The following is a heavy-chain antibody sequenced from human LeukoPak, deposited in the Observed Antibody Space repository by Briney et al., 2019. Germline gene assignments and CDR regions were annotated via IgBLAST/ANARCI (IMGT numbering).Heavy chain of an antibody. CDR3: ARDPPYYYYGMDV. J-gene: IGHJ6*02. CDR1: GFTFSDYY. V-gene: IGHV3-11*01. Sequence: PGGSLRLSCAASGFTFSDYYMSWIRQAPGKGLEWVSYISSSGSTVYYADSVKGRFTISRDNAKNSLYLQMNSLRAEDTAVYYCARDPPYYYYGMDVWGQGTTVTVSS. CDR2: ISSSGSTV.